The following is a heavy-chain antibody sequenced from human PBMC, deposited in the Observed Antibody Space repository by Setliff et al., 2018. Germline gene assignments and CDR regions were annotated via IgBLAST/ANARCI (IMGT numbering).Heavy chain of an antibody. J-gene: IGHJ5*02. V-gene: IGHV4-61*02. CDR1: GGSLNSGSYY. Sequence: PSETLSLTCAVSGGSLNSGSYYWSWIRQSTERGLEWLGRLHTSGSTTYNPALNSRVTISVDTSTNQFSLRLTSLTAADTAVYFCARDNAILGATDHWGQGTLVTVSS. D-gene: IGHD1-26*01. CDR2: LHTSGST. CDR3: ARDNAILGATDH.